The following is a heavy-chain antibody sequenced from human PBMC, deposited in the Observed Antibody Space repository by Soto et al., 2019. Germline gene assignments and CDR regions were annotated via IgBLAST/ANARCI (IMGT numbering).Heavy chain of an antibody. CDR1: GYTFTSYG. CDR3: ARCVDSSSGYYYYYGMDA. J-gene: IGHJ6*02. Sequence: ALVKVSCKASGYTFTSYGISWVRQAPGQGLEWMGWISAYNGNTNYAQKLQGRVTMTTDTSTSTAYMELRSLRPDDTAVYYCARCVDSSSGYYYYYGMDAWGQGTTVTVSS. D-gene: IGHD6-6*01. CDR2: ISAYNGNT. V-gene: IGHV1-18*04.